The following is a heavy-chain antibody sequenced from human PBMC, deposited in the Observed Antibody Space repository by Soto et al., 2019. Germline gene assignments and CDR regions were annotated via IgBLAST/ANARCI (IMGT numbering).Heavy chain of an antibody. V-gene: IGHV3-23*01. J-gene: IGHJ4*02. CDR2: IRATGGQT. D-gene: IGHD2-21*01. CDR1: GFTFRNFV. CDR3: APDRGGGVVSPSHDY. Sequence: EVQLLESGGGMVQPGGSLRLSCAASGFTFRNFVMSWVRQAPGKGLEWVSAIRATGGQTFYADSVKGRFTISRDNSKKLFEPPINRLGNEDPGLFFRAPDRGGGVVSPSHDYWGQGTLVTVSS.